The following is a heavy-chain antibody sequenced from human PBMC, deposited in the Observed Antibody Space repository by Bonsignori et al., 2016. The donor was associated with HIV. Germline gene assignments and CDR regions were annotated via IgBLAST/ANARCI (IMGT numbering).Heavy chain of an antibody. CDR2: ISSSGSTI. V-gene: IGHV3-11*01. Sequence: WIRQPPGKGLEWVSYISSSGSTIYYADSVKGRFTISRDNAKNSLYLQMNSLRAEDTAVYYCASGRSRFLEDYWGQGTLVTVSS. CDR3: ASGRSRFLEDY. D-gene: IGHD3-3*01. J-gene: IGHJ4*02.